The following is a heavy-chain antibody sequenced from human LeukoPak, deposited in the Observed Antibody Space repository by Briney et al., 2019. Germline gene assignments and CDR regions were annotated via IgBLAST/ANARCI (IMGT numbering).Heavy chain of an antibody. Sequence: ASVKVSCKASGYTFTSYDINGVRQATGQGLEWMGWMNPNSGNTGYAQKFQGRVTMTRNTSISTAYMELSSLRSEDTAVYYCASARGVTTSDAFDIWGQGTMVTVSS. CDR2: MNPNSGNT. V-gene: IGHV1-8*01. CDR1: GYTFTSYD. CDR3: ASARGVTTSDAFDI. J-gene: IGHJ3*02. D-gene: IGHD4-17*01.